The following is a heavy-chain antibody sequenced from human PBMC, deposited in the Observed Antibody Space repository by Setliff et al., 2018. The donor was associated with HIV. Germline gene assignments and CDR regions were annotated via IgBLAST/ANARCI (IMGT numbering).Heavy chain of an antibody. D-gene: IGHD7-27*01. CDR1: GGSTGSSENY. J-gene: IGHJ4*02. V-gene: IGHV4-39*07. CDR2: AYADGST. CDR3: VSGVKLGIFDS. Sequence: PSETLSLTCSFSGGSTGSSENYWGWIRQSPGKGLEWIGSAYADGSTYYNPSLQSRITISVDMSQNHFSLRLTSVTAADTAVYHCVSGVKLGIFDSWGRGVLVTVSS.